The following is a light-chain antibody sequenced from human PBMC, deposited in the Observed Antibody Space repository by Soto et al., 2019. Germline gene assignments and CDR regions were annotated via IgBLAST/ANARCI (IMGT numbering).Light chain of an antibody. Sequence: EIVMTQSPATLSVSPGERATLSCRASQSVSGNLAWYQQKPGQAPRLLFYGASTRATGLPARFSGSGSGTDFTLTISSLQSEDFAVYYCQQSNKWPYTFGQGTKLEIK. CDR1: QSVSGN. CDR2: GAS. CDR3: QQSNKWPYT. V-gene: IGKV3-15*01. J-gene: IGKJ2*01.